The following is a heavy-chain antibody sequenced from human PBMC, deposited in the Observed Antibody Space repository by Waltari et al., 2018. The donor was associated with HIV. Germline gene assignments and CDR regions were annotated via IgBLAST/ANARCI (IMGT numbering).Heavy chain of an antibody. CDR2: VDYSGDT. V-gene: IGHV4-34*02. CDR1: GGSFNGYY. D-gene: IGHD3-3*01. J-gene: IGHJ1*01. Sequence: VQLQQWGTGRLMPSETLSLTCAVYGGSFNGYYWTWIRQSPGNGLEWIGEVDYSGDTNYNPSLKSRLTISVDTSKNQFSLKLTSMTAADTGLYDCARGPHTSIFGVVKYFQPWGQGTLVTVSS. CDR3: ARGPHTSIFGVVKYFQP.